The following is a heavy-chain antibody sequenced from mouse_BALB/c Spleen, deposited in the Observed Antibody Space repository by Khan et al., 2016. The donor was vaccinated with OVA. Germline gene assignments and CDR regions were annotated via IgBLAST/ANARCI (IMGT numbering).Heavy chain of an antibody. CDR3: AKEGAYYRSDGWFAY. D-gene: IGHD2-14*01. CDR1: GYTFTTYT. CDR2: IIPSTDYT. Sequence: QVQLKQSGAELARPGASVKMSCKASGYTFTTYTIHWVKQRPGQGLEWIGYIIPSTDYTTYNQKFKEKATLTADKSSSTAYMQLSSLTSDDSAVYYCAKEGAYYRSDGWFAYWGQGTLVTVSA. V-gene: IGHV1-4*01. J-gene: IGHJ3*01.